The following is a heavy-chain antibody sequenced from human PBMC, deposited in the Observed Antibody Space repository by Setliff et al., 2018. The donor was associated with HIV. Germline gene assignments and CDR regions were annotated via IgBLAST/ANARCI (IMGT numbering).Heavy chain of an antibody. J-gene: IGHJ4*02. CDR2: IYYCGST. D-gene: IGHD5-12*01. CDR3: ARDGPRDGYDY. Sequence: SETLSLTCTVSGGSISSSSYYWGWIRQPPGKGLEWIGSIYYCGSTYYNPSLKSRVTISVDTSKNQFSLKLSSVTAADTAVYYCARDGPRDGYDYWGQGTLVTVSS. CDR1: GGSISSSSYY. V-gene: IGHV4-39*07.